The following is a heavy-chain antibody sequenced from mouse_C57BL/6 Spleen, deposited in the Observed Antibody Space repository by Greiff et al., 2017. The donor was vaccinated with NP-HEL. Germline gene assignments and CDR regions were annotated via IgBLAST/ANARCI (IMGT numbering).Heavy chain of an antibody. J-gene: IGHJ4*01. D-gene: IGHD2-3*01. CDR3: ARAPDCYYYAMDY. Sequence: EVKLVESGGGLVQSGRSLRLSCATSGFTFSDFYMEWVRQAPGKGLEWIAASRNKANDYTTEYSASVKGRFIVSRDTSQSILYLQMNALRAEDTAIYYCARAPDCYYYAMDYWGQGTSVTVSS. V-gene: IGHV7-1*01. CDR2: SRNKANDYTT. CDR1: GFTFSDFY.